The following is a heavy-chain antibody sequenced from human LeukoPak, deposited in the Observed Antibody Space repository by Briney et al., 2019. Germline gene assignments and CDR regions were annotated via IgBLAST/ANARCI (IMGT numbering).Heavy chain of an antibody. CDR2: ISTDSGST. CDR1: GFTFSNYA. J-gene: IGHJ4*02. V-gene: IGHV3-23*01. Sequence: GGSLRLSCVMSGFTFSNYAMNWVRQAPGKGLEWISDISTDSGSTYHIESVRGRFTISRANSKNTLYLQMNSLRADATAVYYLASGLYGGPFDNLGQGTLVTVSS. D-gene: IGHD4/OR15-4a*01. CDR3: ASGLYGGPFDN.